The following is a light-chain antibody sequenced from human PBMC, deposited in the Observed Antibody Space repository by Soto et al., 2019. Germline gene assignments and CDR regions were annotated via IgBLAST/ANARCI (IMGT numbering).Light chain of an antibody. CDR1: QSSSTY. V-gene: IGKV3-11*01. Sequence: EMEMTQSPATLSLFPPQRPCLXWRIRQSSSTYLAWYQQRPGQAPRLLISNASNRAPGIPARFSGTGSGTDFTLPITSLEPEDFAFYYCQQRTNWPRFTFGPGTKVDI. J-gene: IGKJ3*01. CDR3: QQRTNWPRFT. CDR2: NAS.